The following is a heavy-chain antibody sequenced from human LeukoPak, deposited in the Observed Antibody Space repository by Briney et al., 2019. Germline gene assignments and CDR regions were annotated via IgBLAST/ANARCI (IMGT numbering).Heavy chain of an antibody. J-gene: IGHJ4*02. Sequence: ASVKVSCKASGYTFTNSYIHWVRQAPGQGLEWMGLINPSGGSTSYPQKFQGRVTVTRDTSTSTVYMELSSLRSEDTAVYYCARDPYGSGSYYSHFDYWGQGTLVTVSS. CDR1: GYTFTNSY. V-gene: IGHV1-46*01. CDR2: INPSGGST. D-gene: IGHD3-10*01. CDR3: ARDPYGSGSYYSHFDY.